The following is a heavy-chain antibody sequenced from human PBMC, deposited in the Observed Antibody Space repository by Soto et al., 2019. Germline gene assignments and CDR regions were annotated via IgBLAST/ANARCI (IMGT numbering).Heavy chain of an antibody. J-gene: IGHJ5*02. CDR3: ASGDGRRYNWFDP. D-gene: IGHD3-3*01. CDR1: GGSISSGDYY. V-gene: IGHV4-30-4*01. CDR2: IYYSGST. Sequence: SETLSLTCTVSGGSISSGDYYWSWIRQPPGKGLEWIGYIYYSGSTYYNPSLKSRVTISVDTSKDQFSLKLSSVTAADTAVYYCASGDGRRYNWFDPWGQGTLVTVSS.